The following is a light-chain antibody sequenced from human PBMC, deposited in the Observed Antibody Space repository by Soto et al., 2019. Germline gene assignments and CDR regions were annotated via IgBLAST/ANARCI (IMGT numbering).Light chain of an antibody. CDR2: AAS. J-gene: IGKJ2*01. CDR3: QQSYSPPYT. V-gene: IGKV1-39*01. CDR1: QSISSY. Sequence: DIQMTQSPSSLSASVGDRVTITCRASQSISSYLNWYQQKPGKAPKLLIYAASSLQSGVPSRFSGSGSGTDFTLTISSLQTQDFANYYCQQSYSPPYTFGQGTKVDIK.